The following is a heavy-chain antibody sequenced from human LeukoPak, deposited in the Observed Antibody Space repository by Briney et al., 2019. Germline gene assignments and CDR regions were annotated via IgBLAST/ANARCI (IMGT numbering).Heavy chain of an antibody. CDR2: IHYSGYT. CDR1: GGSISSYY. D-gene: IGHD6-13*01. CDR3: AQTNSSSWDKEGFDP. V-gene: IGHV4-59*08. J-gene: IGHJ5*02. Sequence: PSETLSLTCTVSGGSISSYYWSWIRQPPGKGLEWIGYIHYSGYTNYNPYLKSRVTISLDTSKNQFSLKVSSVTAADTALYYCAQTNSSSWDKEGFDPWGQGALVTVSS.